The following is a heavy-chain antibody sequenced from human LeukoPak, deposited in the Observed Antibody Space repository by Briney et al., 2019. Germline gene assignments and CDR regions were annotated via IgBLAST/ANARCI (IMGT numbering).Heavy chain of an antibody. D-gene: IGHD6-19*01. V-gene: IGHV1-18*01. CDR1: GYTFTSYG. CDR2: ISAYNGNT. CDR3: ARDVGPIAVAEDNWFDP. Sequence: ASVKVSFKASGYTFTSYGISWVRQAPGHGLEWMGWISAYNGNTNYAQKLQGRVTMTTDTSTSTAYMELRSLRSDDTAVYYCARDVGPIAVAEDNWFDPWGQGTLVTVSS. J-gene: IGHJ5*02.